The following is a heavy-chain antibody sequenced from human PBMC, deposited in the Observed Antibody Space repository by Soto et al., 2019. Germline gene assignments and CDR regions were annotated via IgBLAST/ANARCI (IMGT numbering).Heavy chain of an antibody. D-gene: IGHD5-18*01. CDR3: ARRDGGYSYGPNNWFYP. V-gene: IGHV5-51*01. CDR2: IYPADSDI. Sequence: AESLNISFPGSGSRLSTYWIHWVRQLLGTGVESVGIIYPADSDIRYSPSFQVQVTISADKSISTAYLQWSSLKASDTAMYYCARRDGGYSYGPNNWFYPWGQGTLVTVSS. J-gene: IGHJ5*02. CDR1: GSRLSTYW.